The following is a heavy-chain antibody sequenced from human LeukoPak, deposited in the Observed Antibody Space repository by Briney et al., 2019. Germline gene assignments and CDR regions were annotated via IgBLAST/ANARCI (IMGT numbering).Heavy chain of an antibody. J-gene: IGHJ4*02. CDR2: IIPILGIA. CDR3: ARDLAAAGDY. Sequence: SVKVSCKASGGTFSSYAISWVRQAPGQGLERMGRIIPILGIANYAQKFQGRVTITADKSTSTAYMELSSLRSEDTAVYYCARDLAAAGDYWGQGTLVTVSS. CDR1: GGTFSSYA. V-gene: IGHV1-69*04. D-gene: IGHD6-13*01.